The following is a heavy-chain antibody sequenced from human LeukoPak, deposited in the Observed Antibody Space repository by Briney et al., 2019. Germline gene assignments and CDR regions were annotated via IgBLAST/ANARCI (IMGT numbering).Heavy chain of an antibody. J-gene: IGHJ4*02. CDR1: GYTFTSYA. CDR3: ARVRSSSWSQGFDY. D-gene: IGHD6-13*01. V-gene: IGHV7-4-1*02. Sequence: GASVKVSCKASGYTFTSYAMNWVRQAPGQGLEWMGWINTNTGNPTYAQGFTGRFVFSLDTSVSTAYLQISGLKAEDTAVYYCARVRSSSWSQGFDYWGQGTLVTVSS. CDR2: INTNTGNP.